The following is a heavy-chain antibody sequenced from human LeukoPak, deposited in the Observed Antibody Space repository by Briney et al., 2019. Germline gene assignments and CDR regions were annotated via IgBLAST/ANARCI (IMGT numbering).Heavy chain of an antibody. D-gene: IGHD3-22*01. CDR1: GGSISSSSYY. Sequence: SETLSLTCTVSGGSISSSSYYWGWIRQPPGKGLEWIGSIYYSGSTYYNPSLKSRVTISVDTSKNQFSLELSSVTAADTAVYYCARPRTSYYYDSSGYYGYSFDYWGQGTLVTVSS. CDR3: ARPRTSYYYDSSGYYGYSFDY. CDR2: IYYSGST. J-gene: IGHJ4*02. V-gene: IGHV4-39*01.